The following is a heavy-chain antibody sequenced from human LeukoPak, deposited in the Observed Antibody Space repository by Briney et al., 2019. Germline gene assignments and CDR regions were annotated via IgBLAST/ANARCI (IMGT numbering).Heavy chain of an antibody. CDR3: ARAITGTYDYYYYYMDV. CDR2: IYTSGST. CDR1: GGSISSGSYY. J-gene: IGHJ6*03. V-gene: IGHV4-61*02. Sequence: SETLSLTCTVSGGSISSGSYYWSWIRQPAGKGLEWIGRIYTSGSTNYNPSLKSRVTISIDTSKNQFSLKLSSVTAADTAVYYCARAITGTYDYYYYYMDVWGKGTTVTVSS. D-gene: IGHD1-20*01.